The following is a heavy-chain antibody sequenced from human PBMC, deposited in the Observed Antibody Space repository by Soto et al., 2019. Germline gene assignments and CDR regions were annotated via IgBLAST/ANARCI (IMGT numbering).Heavy chain of an antibody. CDR2: INPNSGGT. CDR1: GYTFTGYY. V-gene: IGHV1-2*04. J-gene: IGHJ3*02. CDR3: ARGGRLLLWFGESWGHGAFDI. D-gene: IGHD3-10*01. Sequence: SVKVSCKASGYTFTGYYMHWVRQAPGQGLEWMGWINPNSGGTNYAQKFQGWVTMTRDTSISTAYMELSRLRSDDTAVYYCARGGRLLLWFGESWGHGAFDIWGQGTMVTVSS.